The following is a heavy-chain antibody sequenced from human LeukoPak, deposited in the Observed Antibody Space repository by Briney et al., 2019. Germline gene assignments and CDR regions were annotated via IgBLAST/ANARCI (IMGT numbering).Heavy chain of an antibody. CDR1: GGTFSSYA. CDR3: ARSPMGDYDSSGYY. CDR2: IIPIFGIA. V-gene: IGHV1-69*05. J-gene: IGHJ4*02. Sequence: GSSVKVSCKASGGTFSSYAISWVRQAPGQGLEWMGRIIPIFGIANYAQKFQGRVTITTDESTSTAYMELSSLRSEDTAVYYCARSPMGDYDSSGYYWGQGTLVTVSS. D-gene: IGHD3-22*01.